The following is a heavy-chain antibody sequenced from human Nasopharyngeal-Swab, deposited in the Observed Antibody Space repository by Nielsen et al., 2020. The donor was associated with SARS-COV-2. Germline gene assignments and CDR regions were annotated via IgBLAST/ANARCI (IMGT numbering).Heavy chain of an antibody. CDR2: ISYDGSNK. V-gene: IGHV3-30*18. J-gene: IGHJ3*01. Sequence: VPPAPGKGLEWGAVISYDGSNKYYADSVKGRFTLSRDNSKNTLYLQMNSLRAEDTAEYYCAKLDVVRGVIITSYAFDFWGHGTMVTVSS. CDR3: AKLDVVRGVIITSYAFDF. D-gene: IGHD3-10*01.